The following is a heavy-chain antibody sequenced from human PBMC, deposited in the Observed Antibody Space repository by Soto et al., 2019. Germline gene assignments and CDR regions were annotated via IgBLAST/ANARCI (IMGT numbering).Heavy chain of an antibody. CDR3: ARGYQASGFDS. V-gene: IGHV4-59*01. CDR2: IYYSGST. Sequence: SETLSLTCTVSGGSISSYYWSWIRQPPGKGLEWIGYIYYSGSTNYNPSLKSRVTISVDTSKNQFSRKLSSVTAADTAVYYCARGYQASGFDSWGQGTLVTVSS. CDR1: GGSISSYY. J-gene: IGHJ4*02. D-gene: IGHD2-2*01.